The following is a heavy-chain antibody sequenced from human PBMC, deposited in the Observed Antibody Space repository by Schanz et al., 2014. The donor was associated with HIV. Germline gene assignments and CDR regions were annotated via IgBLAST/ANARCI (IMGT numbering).Heavy chain of an antibody. CDR3: ARGGYYRGVGDYYVTTFDY. CDR2: MNPGSGNT. CDR1: GYTFSTYG. Sequence: QVQLVQSGDEVKKPGASVKVSCKASGYTFSTYGISWVRQATGQGLEWLGWMNPGSGNTGYAWKFQGRVTMTRDTSIRTAYMELSSLRSDDTAVYYCARGGYYRGVGDYYVTTFDYWGRGTKVTVSS. V-gene: IGHV1-8*02. D-gene: IGHD2-21*01. J-gene: IGHJ3*01.